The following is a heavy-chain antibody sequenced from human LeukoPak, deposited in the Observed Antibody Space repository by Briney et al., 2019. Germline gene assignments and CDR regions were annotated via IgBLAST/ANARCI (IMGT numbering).Heavy chain of an antibody. CDR1: GGSISSYY. CDR2: IYYSGST. D-gene: IGHD5-12*01. CDR3: ARRRLDYYYGMDV. Sequence: PSETLSLTCTVSGGSISSYYWSWIRQPPGKGLEWIGYIYYSGSTNYNPSLKSGVTISVDTSENQFSLKLSSVTAADTAVYYCARRRLDYYYGMDVWGQGTTVTVSS. V-gene: IGHV4-59*08. J-gene: IGHJ6*02.